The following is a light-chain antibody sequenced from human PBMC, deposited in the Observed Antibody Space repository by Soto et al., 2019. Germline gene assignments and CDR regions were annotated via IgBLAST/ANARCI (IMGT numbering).Light chain of an antibody. CDR3: QSYDISLSVSVI. V-gene: IGLV1-40*01. CDR1: RSNLGAGYD. CDR2: GNS. J-gene: IGLJ2*01. Sequence: QSVLTQPPSVSGAPGQRVTISCTGSRSNLGAGYDVQWYPQLPGAAPKLLIFGNSNRPSGVPDRFAGSRSGTSASLAITGLPAEDESDYVGQSYDISLSVSVIFGGGTKLTVL.